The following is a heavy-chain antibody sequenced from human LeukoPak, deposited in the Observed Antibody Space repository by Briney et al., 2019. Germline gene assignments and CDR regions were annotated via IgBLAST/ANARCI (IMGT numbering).Heavy chain of an antibody. CDR1: GGTFSSYA. V-gene: IGHV1-18*01. D-gene: IGHD2-2*01. Sequence: ASVKVSCKASGGTFSSYAISWVRQAPGQGLEWMGWISAYNGNTNYAQKLQGRVTMTTDTSTSTAYMELRSLRSDDTAVYYCARCSSPLYYMDVWGKGTTVTVSS. CDR3: ARCSSPLYYMDV. J-gene: IGHJ6*03. CDR2: ISAYNGNT.